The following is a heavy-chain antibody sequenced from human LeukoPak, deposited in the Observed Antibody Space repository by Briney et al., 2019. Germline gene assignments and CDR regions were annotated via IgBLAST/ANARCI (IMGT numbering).Heavy chain of an antibody. J-gene: IGHJ5*02. CDR2: ISGSAGST. V-gene: IGHV3-23*01. CDR1: GFTFSDYY. Sequence: GGSLRLSCAASGFTFSDYYMSWIRQAPGKGLEWVSTISGSAGSTYYADSVKGRFTISRDNSKKTLYLQMNSLRAEDTAVYYCAKPSSENYDSSTYYPNCFDPWGQGTLVTVSS. CDR3: AKPSSENYDSSTYYPNCFDP. D-gene: IGHD3-22*01.